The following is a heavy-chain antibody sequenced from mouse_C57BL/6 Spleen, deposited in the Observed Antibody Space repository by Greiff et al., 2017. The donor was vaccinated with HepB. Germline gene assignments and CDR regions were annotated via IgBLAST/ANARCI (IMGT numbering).Heavy chain of an antibody. Sequence: EVKLMESGGDLVKPGGSLKLSCAASGFTFSSYGMSWVRQTPDKRLEWVATISSGGSYTYYPDSVKGRFTISRDNAKNTLYLQMSSLKSEDTAMYYCARLSNDYAMDYWGQGTSVTVSS. CDR1: GFTFSSYG. CDR2: ISSGGSYT. CDR3: ARLSNDYAMDY. J-gene: IGHJ4*01. D-gene: IGHD2-5*01. V-gene: IGHV5-6*01.